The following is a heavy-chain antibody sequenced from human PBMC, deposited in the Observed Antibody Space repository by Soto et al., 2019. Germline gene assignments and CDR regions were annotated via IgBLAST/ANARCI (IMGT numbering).Heavy chain of an antibody. CDR1: GGSVSSGSYY. Sequence: QVQLQESGPGLVKPSETLSLTCTVSGGSVSSGSYYWSWIRQPPGKGLEWIGYIYYSGSTNYNPPLKSRVTISVDTSKNQFSLKLSSVTAADTAVYYCARAVAGTNWFDPWGQGTLVTVSS. V-gene: IGHV4-61*01. D-gene: IGHD6-19*01. CDR2: IYYSGST. J-gene: IGHJ5*02. CDR3: ARAVAGTNWFDP.